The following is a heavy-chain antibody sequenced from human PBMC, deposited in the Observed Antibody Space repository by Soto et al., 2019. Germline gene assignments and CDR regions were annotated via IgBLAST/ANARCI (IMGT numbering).Heavy chain of an antibody. CDR1: GFTFGSYA. CDR3: AKVVEMAKYYYYYGMDV. J-gene: IGHJ6*02. D-gene: IGHD2-15*01. V-gene: IGHV3-23*01. Sequence: GGSLRLSCAASGFTFGSYAMSWVRQAPGKGLEWVSAISGSGGSTYYADSVKGRFTISRDNSKNTLYLQMNSLRAEDTAVYYCAKVVEMAKYYYYYGMDVWGQGTTVTVSS. CDR2: ISGSGGST.